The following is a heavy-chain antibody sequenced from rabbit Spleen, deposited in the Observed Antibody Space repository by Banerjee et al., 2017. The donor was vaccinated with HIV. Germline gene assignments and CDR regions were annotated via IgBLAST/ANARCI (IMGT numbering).Heavy chain of an antibody. V-gene: IGHV1S40*01. J-gene: IGHJ4*01. CDR3: ARDLVGVIGWNFYL. CDR1: GFDFSNYIF. Sequence: LVEYRGDLVQPGASLTLTCTASGFDFSNYIFMCWVRQAPGKGLEWIACVDTGSRDFTYYASWAKGRVTISKTSSTTVTLQMTSLTVADTATYFCARDLVGVIGWNFYLWGPGTLVTVS. D-gene: IGHD1-1*01. CDR2: VDTGSRDFT.